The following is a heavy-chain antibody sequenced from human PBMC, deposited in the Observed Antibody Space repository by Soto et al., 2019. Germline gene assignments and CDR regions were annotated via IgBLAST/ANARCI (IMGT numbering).Heavy chain of an antibody. V-gene: IGHV4-59*01. CDR3: ARDDNILGFDP. CDR2: IYYSGST. D-gene: IGHD3-22*01. J-gene: IGHJ5*02. Sequence: QVQLQESGPGLVKPSETLSLTCTVSGGSISSYYWSWIRQPPGKGLEWIGYIYYSGSTNYNPSLKSRVTISVDTSKNQFSLKLSSVTAADTAVYYCARDDNILGFDPWGQGTLVTVSS. CDR1: GGSISSYY.